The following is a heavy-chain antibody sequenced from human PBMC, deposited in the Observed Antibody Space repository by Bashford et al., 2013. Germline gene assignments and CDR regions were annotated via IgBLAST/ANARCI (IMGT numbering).Heavy chain of an antibody. Sequence: WVRQAPGQGLEWMGWMNPNSGNTGYAQKFQGRVTMTRNTSISTAYMELSSLRSEDTAVYYCASLAIMAEVPAAFSWVNYYYYMDVWGKGTTVTVSS. D-gene: IGHD2-2*01. CDR3: ASLAIMAEVPAAFSWVNYYYYMDV. CDR2: MNPNSGNT. J-gene: IGHJ6*03. V-gene: IGHV1-8*01.